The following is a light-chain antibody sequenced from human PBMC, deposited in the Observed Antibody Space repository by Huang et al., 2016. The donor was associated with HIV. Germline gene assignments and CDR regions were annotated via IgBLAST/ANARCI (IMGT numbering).Light chain of an antibody. CDR1: QSINNNY. CDR3: QHYSTSPQT. Sequence: EIVLTQSPGTLSLSPGEGATLSCRASQSINNNYLAWFQQKPGQPPRLLIYVASGRATVVPDRFTGSVSGTDFNLTFSGLHTEDFAMYFCQHYSTSPQTFGQGTKLEIK. CDR2: VAS. V-gene: IGKV3-20*01. J-gene: IGKJ2*01.